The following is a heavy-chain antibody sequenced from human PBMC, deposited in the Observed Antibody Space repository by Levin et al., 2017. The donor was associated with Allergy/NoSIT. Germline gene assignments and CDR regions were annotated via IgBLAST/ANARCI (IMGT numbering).Heavy chain of an antibody. CDR3: AKKQGGTSGFSFDV. Sequence: GGSLRLSCAASGFTFSDYAMTWVRQAPGKGLEWVSDITGGGFNTYYGDSVKGRFTVSRDNSKNTLYLEMNSLRAEDTAVYYCAKKQGGTSGFSFDVWGQGTMVTVSS. V-gene: IGHV3-23*01. J-gene: IGHJ3*01. CDR2: ITGGGFNT. D-gene: IGHD1-1*01. CDR1: GFTFSDYA.